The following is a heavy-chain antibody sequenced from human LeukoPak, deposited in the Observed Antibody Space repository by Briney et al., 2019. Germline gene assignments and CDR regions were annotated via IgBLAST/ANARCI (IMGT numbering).Heavy chain of an antibody. J-gene: IGHJ4*02. D-gene: IGHD3-10*01. CDR2: IYYSGNT. V-gene: IGHV4-38-2*02. CDR1: GYSISSGHY. CDR3: ARGALLWFGDRMEYYFDY. Sequence: SETLSLTCTVSGYSISSGHYWGWIRQPPGKGLEWIGFIYYSGNTNYNPSLKSRVTISVDTSKNQFSLKLSSMTAADTAVYYCARGALLWFGDRMEYYFDYWGQGTLLTVSS.